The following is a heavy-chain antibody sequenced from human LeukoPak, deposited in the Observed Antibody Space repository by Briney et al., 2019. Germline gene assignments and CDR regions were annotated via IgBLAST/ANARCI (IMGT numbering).Heavy chain of an antibody. CDR1: GGSISSYY. Sequence: SETLSLTCTVSGGSISSYYWSWIRQPPGKGLEWIGYIYYSGSTNYNPSLKSRVTISVDTSKNQFSLKLSSVTAVDTAVYYCARPLYCSSTSCYTRSFGAFDIWGQGTMVTVSS. V-gene: IGHV4-59*01. D-gene: IGHD2-2*02. J-gene: IGHJ3*02. CDR2: IYYSGST. CDR3: ARPLYCSSTSCYTRSFGAFDI.